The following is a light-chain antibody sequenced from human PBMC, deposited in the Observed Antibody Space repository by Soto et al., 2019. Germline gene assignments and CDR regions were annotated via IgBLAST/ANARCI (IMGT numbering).Light chain of an antibody. Sequence: EIVLTQSPGTLSLSPGERATLSCRASQSVRSDYLAWYQQKPGQAPRLLFYGASNRATGIPDRFSGSGSGTELTLTIPRLEPEDFAVYYCQQLGTFGQGTKVEVK. J-gene: IGKJ1*01. V-gene: IGKV3-20*01. CDR2: GAS. CDR1: QSVRSDY. CDR3: QQLGT.